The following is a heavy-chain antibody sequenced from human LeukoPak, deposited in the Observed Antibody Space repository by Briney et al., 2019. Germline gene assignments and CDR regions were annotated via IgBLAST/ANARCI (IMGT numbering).Heavy chain of an antibody. CDR1: GGSISSGSYY. CDR2: IYTSGST. D-gene: IGHD1-26*01. Sequence: SETLSLTCTVSGGSISSGSYYWSWIRQPAGKGLEWIGRIYTSGSTNYNPSLKSRVTMSVDTSKNQFSLKLSSVTAADTAVYYCARDLVGATTDYYYYYMDVWGKGTTVTVSS. V-gene: IGHV4-61*02. CDR3: ARDLVGATTDYYYYYMDV. J-gene: IGHJ6*03.